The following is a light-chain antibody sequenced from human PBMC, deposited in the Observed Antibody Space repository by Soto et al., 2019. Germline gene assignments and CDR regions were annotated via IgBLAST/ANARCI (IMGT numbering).Light chain of an antibody. CDR2: ANH. CDR3: QSYDSGLSGYV. V-gene: IGLV1-40*01. J-gene: IGLJ1*01. CDR1: SANVGAADD. Sequence: QSALTQPPSASGTPGQRVTVSCTGTSANVGAADDVHWYQQLPGTAPKLLIYANHNRPSGVPDRFSGSKSGTSASLAITGLQAEDEAEYYCQSYDSGLSGYVFGTGNKVTVL.